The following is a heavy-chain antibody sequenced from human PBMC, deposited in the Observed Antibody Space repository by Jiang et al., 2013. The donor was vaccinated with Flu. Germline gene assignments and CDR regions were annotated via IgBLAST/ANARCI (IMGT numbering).Heavy chain of an antibody. CDR3: AVPPXTSCPSGVCSAPYFGQ. D-gene: IGHD2-15*01. CDR1: GDTFNNYA. Sequence: SGAEVKKPGSSVKISCKASGDTFNNYAFSWVRQAPGQGLEWMGALIPMFGTPNNAQKFQGRVTITADESTSTVYMELSSLTSQDTAVYYCAVPPXTSCPSGVCSAPYFGQWGQGTLVTVSS. V-gene: IGHV1-69*01. J-gene: IGHJ4*02. CDR2: LIPMFGTP.